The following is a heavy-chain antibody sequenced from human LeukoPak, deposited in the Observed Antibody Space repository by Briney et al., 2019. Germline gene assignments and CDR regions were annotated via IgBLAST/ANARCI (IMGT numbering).Heavy chain of an antibody. J-gene: IGHJ4*02. Sequence: PGGSLRLSCAGSGFTFSSYGMSWVRQTPGKGLEWVSAISGSGVSTYYVDSVKGRFTISRDNSKNTLYLQMNSLRAEDTAVYYCAKADVLLWFGELWAFDYWGQGTLVTVSS. D-gene: IGHD3-10*01. CDR2: ISGSGVST. V-gene: IGHV3-23*01. CDR1: GFTFSSYG. CDR3: AKADVLLWFGELWAFDY.